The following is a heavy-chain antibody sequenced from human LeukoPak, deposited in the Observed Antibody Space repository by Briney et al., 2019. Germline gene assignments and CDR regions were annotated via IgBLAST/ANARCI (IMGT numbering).Heavy chain of an antibody. J-gene: IGHJ4*02. CDR2: ISGSGGST. D-gene: IGHD4-17*01. CDR3: AKGQHYGDYVRY. V-gene: IGHV3-23*01. CDR1: GFTFSSYA. Sequence: GGSLRLSCAASGFTFSSYAMSWVRQAPGKGLEWVSAISGSGGSTYYADSVKGRFTISRDNSKNTLYLQMNSLRAKDTAVYYCAKGQHYGDYVRYWGQGTLVTVSS.